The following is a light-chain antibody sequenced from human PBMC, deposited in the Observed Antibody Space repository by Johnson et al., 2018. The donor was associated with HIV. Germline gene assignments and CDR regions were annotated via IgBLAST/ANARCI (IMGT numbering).Light chain of an antibody. CDR3: ETWDTSLSAGV. J-gene: IGLJ1*01. Sequence: QAVLTQPPSVSAAPGQKVAISCSGSSSNIGNNYVSWYQQVPGTAPKLLIYDNNKIPSGFPDRFSGSKSGTSATLGITGLQTGDEADYYCETWDTSLSAGVFGTGTKVTVL. CDR1: SSNIGNNY. CDR2: DNN. V-gene: IGLV1-51*01.